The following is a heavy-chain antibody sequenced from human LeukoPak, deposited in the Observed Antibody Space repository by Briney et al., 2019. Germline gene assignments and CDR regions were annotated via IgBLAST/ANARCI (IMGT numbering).Heavy chain of an antibody. J-gene: IGHJ3*02. D-gene: IGHD3-9*01. V-gene: IGHV1-18*01. CDR2: ISAYNGNT. CDR1: GYTFTSYG. Sequence: ASVKVSRKASGYTFTSYGISWVRQAPGQGLEWMGWISAYNGNTNYAQKLQGRVTMTTDTSTSTAYMELRSLRSDDTAVYYCARANFDWSNDAFDIWGQGTMVTVSS. CDR3: ARANFDWSNDAFDI.